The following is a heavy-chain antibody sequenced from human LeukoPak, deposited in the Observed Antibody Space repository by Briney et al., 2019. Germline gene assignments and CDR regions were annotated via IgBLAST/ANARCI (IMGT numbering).Heavy chain of an antibody. CDR2: TYYRSKWYN. CDR3: ARDQHYPPWGYNWNHDGLGAFDI. V-gene: IGHV6-1*01. J-gene: IGHJ3*02. D-gene: IGHD1-20*01. CDR1: GDSVSSNSAA. Sequence: SQTLSLTCAISGDSVSSNSAAWNWIRQSPPRGLEWLGRTYYRSKWYNDYAVSVKSRITINPDTSKNQFSLRLNSVTPEDTAVYYCARDQHYPPWGYNWNHDGLGAFDIWGQGTMVTVSS.